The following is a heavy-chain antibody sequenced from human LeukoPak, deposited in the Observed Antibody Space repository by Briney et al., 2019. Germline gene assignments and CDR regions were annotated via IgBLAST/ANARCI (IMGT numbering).Heavy chain of an antibody. Sequence: GGSLRLSCTASGFTFAGYALSWVRQAPGKGLEWVGFIRSKAYGGTTEYAASVKGRFTISRDDSKSIAYLQMNSLKTEDTAVYYCTRDNSGSSWYFDYWGQGTLVTVSS. D-gene: IGHD6-13*01. J-gene: IGHJ4*02. CDR2: IRSKAYGGTT. CDR1: GFTFAGYA. V-gene: IGHV3-49*04. CDR3: TRDNSGSSWYFDY.